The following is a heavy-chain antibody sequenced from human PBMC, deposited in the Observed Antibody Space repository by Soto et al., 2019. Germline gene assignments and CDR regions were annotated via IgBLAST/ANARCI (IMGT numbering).Heavy chain of an antibody. CDR3: ARHLYSTSPDV. J-gene: IGHJ6*02. CDR1: GDSISRSRYY. V-gene: IGHV4-39*01. Sequence: KPSETLSLTCTDSGDSISRSRYYWGWIRQPPGKGLEWIASIHYTGGTYYNPSLRSRVTISVDTSKTQFSLTVTSVTAADTAVYYCARHLYSTSPDVWGQGTSVTVSS. D-gene: IGHD2-2*01. CDR2: IHYTGGT.